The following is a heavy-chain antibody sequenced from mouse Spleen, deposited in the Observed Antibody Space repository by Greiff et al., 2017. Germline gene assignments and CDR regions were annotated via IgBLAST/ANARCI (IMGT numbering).Heavy chain of an antibody. V-gene: IGHV1-82*01. CDR1: GYAFSSSW. D-gene: IGHD2-1*01. CDR3: ARSVYDGSYWYFDV. CDR2: IYPGDGDT. Sequence: QVQLQQSGPELVKPGASVKISCKASGYAFSSSWMNWVKQRPGKGLEWIGRIYPGDGDTNYNGKFKGKATLTADKSSSTAYMQLSSLTSEDSAVYFCARSVYDGSYWYFDVWGAGTTVTVSS. J-gene: IGHJ1*01.